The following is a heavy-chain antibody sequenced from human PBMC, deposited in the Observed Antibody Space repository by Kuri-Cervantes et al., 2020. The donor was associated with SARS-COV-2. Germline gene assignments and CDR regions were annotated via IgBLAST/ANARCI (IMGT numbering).Heavy chain of an antibody. CDR3: ARQSDSVDY. CDR1: GGSVSSGSYY. D-gene: IGHD2-15*01. J-gene: IGHJ4*02. Sequence: ESLKISCTVSGGSVSSGSYYWSWIRQPPGKGPEWIGSIYHSGSTYYNPSLKSRVTISVDTSKNQFSPKLSSVTAADTAVYYCARQSDSVDYWGQGTLVTVSS. V-gene: IGHV4-39*01. CDR2: IYHSGST.